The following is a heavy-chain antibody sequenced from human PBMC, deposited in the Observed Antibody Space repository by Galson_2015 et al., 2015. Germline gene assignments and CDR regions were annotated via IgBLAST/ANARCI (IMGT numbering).Heavy chain of an antibody. CDR1: GFTFNNDA. CDR3: AKGEKSTPRAPPGY. V-gene: IGHV3-23*01. J-gene: IGHJ4*02. D-gene: IGHD2-2*01. Sequence: SLRLSCAASGFTFNNDAMNWVRLAPGKGLEWIAGMTGIDGTTYYADSVRGRFTISRDKSKNTLYLQMNSLRVEDTAIYYCAKGEKSTPRAPPGYWGQGTLVTV. CDR2: MTGIDGTT.